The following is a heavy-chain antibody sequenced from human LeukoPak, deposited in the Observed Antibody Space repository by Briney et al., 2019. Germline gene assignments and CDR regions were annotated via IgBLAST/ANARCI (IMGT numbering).Heavy chain of an antibody. V-gene: IGHV1-2*02. Sequence: ASVKVSCKASGYTFTGYYMHWVRQAPGQGLEWMGWINPNSGGTNYAQKFQGRVTMTRDTSISTAYMELSRLRSDDTAVYYCARDRGDYYDSSGYHNWGQGTLVTVSS. J-gene: IGHJ4*02. CDR1: GYTFTGYY. CDR3: ARDRGDYYDSSGYHN. CDR2: INPNSGGT. D-gene: IGHD3-22*01.